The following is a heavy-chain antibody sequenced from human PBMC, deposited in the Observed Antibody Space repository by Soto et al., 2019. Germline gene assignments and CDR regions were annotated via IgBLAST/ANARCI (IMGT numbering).Heavy chain of an antibody. D-gene: IGHD3-22*01. CDR3: ARSYYYDSSGYYYGYDFDY. J-gene: IGHJ4*02. CDR2: ISAYNGNT. Sequence: GASVKVSCKASGYTFTSYGISWVRQAPGQGLEWMGWISAYNGNTNYAQKLQGRVTMTTDTSTSTAYMELRSLRSDDTAVYYCARSYYYDSSGYYYGYDFDYWGQGTLVTVSS. CDR1: GYTFTSYG. V-gene: IGHV1-18*01.